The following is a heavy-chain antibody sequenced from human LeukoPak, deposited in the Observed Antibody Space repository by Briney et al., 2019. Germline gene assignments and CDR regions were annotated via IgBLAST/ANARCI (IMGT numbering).Heavy chain of an antibody. V-gene: IGHV3-48*01. D-gene: IGHD2-2*01. CDR1: GFTFSSYS. CDR2: ISSSSSTI. CDR3: ARDILVPAAPPLDY. Sequence: PGGSLRLSCAASGFTFSSYSMNWVRQAPGKGLEWVSYISSSSSTIYYADSVKGRFTISRDNAKNSLYLQMNSLRAEDTAVYYCARDILVPAAPPLDYWGQGTLVTVSS. J-gene: IGHJ4*02.